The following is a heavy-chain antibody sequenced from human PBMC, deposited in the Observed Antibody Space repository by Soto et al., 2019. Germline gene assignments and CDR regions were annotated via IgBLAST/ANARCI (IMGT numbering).Heavy chain of an antibody. CDR1: GGSISAYY. V-gene: IGHV4-59*01. Sequence: PSETLSLTCTVSGGSISAYYWNWVRQPPGKGLEWIGNIYYTWTTNYNPSLKSRVTISVDRSKSQFSLKLSSVTAADTAVYYCAGASVAVTWGPFDYWGQGTLVTVSS. J-gene: IGHJ4*02. CDR3: AGASVAVTWGPFDY. D-gene: IGHD6-19*01. CDR2: IYYTWTT.